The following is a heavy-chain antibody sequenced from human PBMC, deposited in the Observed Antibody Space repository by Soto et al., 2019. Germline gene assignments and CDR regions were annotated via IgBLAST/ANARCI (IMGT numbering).Heavy chain of an antibody. J-gene: IGHJ4*02. Sequence: QFQLVQSGAEVKKPGSAVKFSCKASGCTFSSYAISWVRQAPGQGLEWMGGIIPIFGTSNYAQKFQGRVTITADESTSTADMELSSLRSEDTAVYYCARSYGGNPSFGAYWGQGTLVTVSS. CDR2: IIPIFGTS. CDR3: ARSYGGNPSFGAY. V-gene: IGHV1-69*12. D-gene: IGHD2-15*01. CDR1: GCTFSSYA.